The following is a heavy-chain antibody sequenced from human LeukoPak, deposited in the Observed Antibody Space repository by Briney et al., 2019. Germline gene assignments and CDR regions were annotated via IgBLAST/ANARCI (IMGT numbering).Heavy chain of an antibody. V-gene: IGHV1-2*02. CDR2: INPNSGGT. J-gene: IGHJ4*02. CDR3: ASSLYYDSSGYYYPGGY. CDR1: GYTFTGYY. Sequence: ASVKVSCKASGYTFTGYYMHWVRQAPGQGLEWMGWINPNSGGTNYAQKFQGRVTMTRDTSISTAYMELSRLGSDDTAVYYCASSLYYDSSGYYYPGGYWGQGTLVTVSS. D-gene: IGHD3-22*01.